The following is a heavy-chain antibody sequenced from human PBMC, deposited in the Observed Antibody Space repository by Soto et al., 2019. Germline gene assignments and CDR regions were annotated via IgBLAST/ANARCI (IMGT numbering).Heavy chain of an antibody. CDR1: GFNVSSNY. D-gene: IGHD2-2*01. V-gene: IGHV3-53*01. J-gene: IGHJ4*02. CDR2: IYSGGST. Sequence: EVQLVESGGGLIQPGGSLRLSCAASGFNVSSNYMSWVRQAPGKGLEWLSVIYSGGSTYSAESVKGGFTISRDNYKNTQNLQMNALRVEDTAVYYCARGPHVGISTSWGQGTLVTVSS. CDR3: ARGPHVGISTS.